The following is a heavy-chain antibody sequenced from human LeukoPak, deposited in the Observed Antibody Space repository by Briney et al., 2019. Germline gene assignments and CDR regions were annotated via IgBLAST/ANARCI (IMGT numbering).Heavy chain of an antibody. J-gene: IGHJ4*02. CDR1: GFTFSSYS. Sequence: GGSLRLSCAASGFTFSSYSMNWVRQAPGKGLEWVSSISSSSSYIYYADSVKGRFTIYRDNAKNSLYLQMNSLRAEDTAVYYCARADELLSIDYWGQGTLVTVSS. CDR3: ARADELLSIDY. V-gene: IGHV3-21*01. D-gene: IGHD3-10*01. CDR2: ISSSSSYI.